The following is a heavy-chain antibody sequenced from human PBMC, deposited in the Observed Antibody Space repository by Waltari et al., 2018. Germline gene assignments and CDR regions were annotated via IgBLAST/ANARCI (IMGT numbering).Heavy chain of an antibody. J-gene: IGHJ4*02. CDR3: AKDRSYGHSLAN. D-gene: IGHD4-17*01. V-gene: IGHV3-53*01. CDR2: IHSGGNT. CDR1: GFDVSSSY. Sequence: EVQLVESGGGLTQRGGSLRLPWAGSGFDVSSSYMNWVRQAPGKGLEWVSGIHSGGNTYYADSVKGRFTISRDNSKNTLYLQMNSLRAEDTAVYYCAKDRSYGHSLANWGQGTLVTVSS.